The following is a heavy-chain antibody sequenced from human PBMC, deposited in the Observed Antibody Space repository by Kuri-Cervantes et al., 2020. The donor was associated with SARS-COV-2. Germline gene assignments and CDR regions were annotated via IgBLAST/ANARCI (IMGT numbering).Heavy chain of an antibody. J-gene: IGHJ3*02. CDR1: GYTFTSYD. CDR2: INPSSGGT. Sequence: ASVKVSCKASGYTFTSYDINWVRQATGQGLEWMGWINPSSGGTNYAQKFQGRVTMTRDTSISTAYMELSRLRSDDTAVYYCARDLGAFDIWGQGTMVTVSS. V-gene: IGHV1-2*02. CDR3: ARDLGAFDI.